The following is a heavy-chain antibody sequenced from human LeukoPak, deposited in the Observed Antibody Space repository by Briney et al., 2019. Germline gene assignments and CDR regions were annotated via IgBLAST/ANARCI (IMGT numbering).Heavy chain of an antibody. CDR3: ARDLNWYFDL. J-gene: IGHJ2*01. CDR2: ISSRSMTI. CDR1: GFSLSSYS. V-gene: IGHV3-48*02. Sequence: PGGSLRLSCAASGFSLSSYSMNWVRQAPGKGLEWVSYISSRSMTIYYADSVKGRFTISRDNAKNSLYVQMNILKDDDTAVYYCARDLNWYFDLWGRGTQVTVSS.